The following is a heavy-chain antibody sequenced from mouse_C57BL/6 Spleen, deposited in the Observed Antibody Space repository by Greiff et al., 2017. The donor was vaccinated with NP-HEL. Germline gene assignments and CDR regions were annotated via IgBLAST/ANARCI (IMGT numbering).Heavy chain of an antibody. CDR2: INYDGSST. V-gene: IGHV5-16*01. Sequence: EVMLVESEGGLVQPGSSMKLSCTASGFTFSDYYMAWVRQVPEKGLEWVANINYDGSSTYYLDSLKSRFIISRDNAKNILYLQMSSLKSEDTATYYWARAHYYGSSYEWYFDVWGTGTTVTVSS. J-gene: IGHJ1*03. D-gene: IGHD1-1*01. CDR3: ARAHYYGSSYEWYFDV. CDR1: GFTFSDYY.